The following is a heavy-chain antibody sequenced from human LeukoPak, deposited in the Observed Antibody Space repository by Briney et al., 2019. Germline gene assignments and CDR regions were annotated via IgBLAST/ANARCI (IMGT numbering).Heavy chain of an antibody. V-gene: IGHV4-39*07. D-gene: IGHD3-16*02. CDR1: GGSISSGSYY. CDR3: ARVYDYVWGSYRFDY. CDR2: IYYSGST. J-gene: IGHJ4*02. Sequence: SETLSLTCTVSGGSISSGSYYWGWIRQPPEKGLEWIGSIYYSGSTYYNPSLKSRVTISVDTSKNQFFLKLTSVTAADTAVYYCARVYDYVWGSYRFDYWGQGTLVTVSS.